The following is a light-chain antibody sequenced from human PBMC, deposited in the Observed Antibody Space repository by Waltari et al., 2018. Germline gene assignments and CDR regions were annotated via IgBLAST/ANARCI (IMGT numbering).Light chain of an antibody. V-gene: IGKV3-15*01. CDR1: QNIGRY. CDR3: QQYSNWPPALT. Sequence: EIVMTQSPATLSVSPGERATLSCRASQNIGRYLAWYQQTPGQAPRLLIHGASTRATGIPARFGVTGSGTEFSLTITSLQSEDFAVYYCQQYSNWPPALTFGGGTKVEIK. CDR2: GAS. J-gene: IGKJ4*01.